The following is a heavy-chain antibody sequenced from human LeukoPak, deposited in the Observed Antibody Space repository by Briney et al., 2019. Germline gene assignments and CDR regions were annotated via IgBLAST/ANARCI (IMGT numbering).Heavy chain of an antibody. J-gene: IGHJ4*02. Sequence: PGGSLRLSCAASGFPFNSYAMHWVRQPPGKGLEWVANIKPDGSEKYYVDSVKGRFTISRDDAKRSLDLQMDSLRAEDTAIYYCAYRNSLDYWGQGTLVTVSS. CDR2: IKPDGSEK. D-gene: IGHD1-26*01. V-gene: IGHV3-7*02. CDR3: AYRNSLDY. CDR1: GFPFNSYA.